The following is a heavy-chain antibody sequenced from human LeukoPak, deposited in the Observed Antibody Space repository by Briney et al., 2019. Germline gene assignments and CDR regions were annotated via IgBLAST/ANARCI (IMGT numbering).Heavy chain of an antibody. CDR2: IYYSGST. V-gene: IGHV4-39*07. CDR1: GGSISSSSYY. D-gene: IGHD3-10*01. Sequence: SETLSLTCTVSGGSISSSSYYWGWIRQPPGKGLEWIGSIYYSGSTYYNPSLKSRVTISVDTSKNQFSLKLSSVTAADTAVYYCARVGLYYYGSGSYYQNWFDPWGQGTLVTVSS. CDR3: ARVGLYYYGSGSYYQNWFDP. J-gene: IGHJ5*02.